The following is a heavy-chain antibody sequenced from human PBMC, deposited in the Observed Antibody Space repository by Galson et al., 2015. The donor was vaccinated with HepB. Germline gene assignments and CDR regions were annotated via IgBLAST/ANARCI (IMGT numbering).Heavy chain of an antibody. CDR3: VTLYSGSYSHYYYGTDV. Sequence: SLRLSCAASGFTFSSYAMHWVRQAPGKGLEYVSAISSNGGSTYYADSVKGRFTISRDNSKNTLYLQMSSLRAEDTAVYYCVTLYSGSYSHYYYGTDVWGQGTTVTVSS. D-gene: IGHD1-26*01. CDR1: GFTFSSYA. V-gene: IGHV3-64D*06. J-gene: IGHJ6*02. CDR2: ISSNGGST.